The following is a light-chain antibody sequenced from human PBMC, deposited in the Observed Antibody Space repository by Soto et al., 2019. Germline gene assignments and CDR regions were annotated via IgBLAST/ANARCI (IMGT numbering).Light chain of an antibody. Sequence: EIVLTQSPGTLSLSPGERATLSCRASQSGRANHIAWYQQKPGQAPRNLIYATSNRATGIPDRFSGVGSGTDFTLTISRLEPEDFALYYCQHYGSSWTFGQGTKVEIK. J-gene: IGKJ1*01. V-gene: IGKV3-20*01. CDR3: QHYGSSWT. CDR2: ATS. CDR1: QSGRANH.